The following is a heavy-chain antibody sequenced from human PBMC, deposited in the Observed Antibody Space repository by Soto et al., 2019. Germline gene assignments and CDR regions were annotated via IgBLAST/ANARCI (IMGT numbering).Heavy chain of an antibody. CDR1: GGSLSSYY. J-gene: IGHJ4*02. V-gene: IGHV4-59*08. Sequence: LSLTCTVSGGSLSSYYWSWIRQPPGKGLEWVGYMYNSGSANYNPSLKSRVTISVDMSQNQFSLKLTSVTAADTAVYYCARHGAIYSNSWYDFDYWGQGTLVTVSS. D-gene: IGHD5-18*01. CDR2: MYNSGSA. CDR3: ARHGAIYSNSWYDFDY.